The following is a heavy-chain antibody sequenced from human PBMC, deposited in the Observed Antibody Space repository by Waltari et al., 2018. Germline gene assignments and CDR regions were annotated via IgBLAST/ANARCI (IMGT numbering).Heavy chain of an antibody. CDR3: AGRTVAGTTSDWYFDL. CDR2: MNPNSGNT. Sequence: QVQLVQSGAEVKKPGASVKVSCKASGYTFTSYDINWVRPATGQGLEWMGWMNPNSGNTGDAQKFQGRVTMTRNTSISTAYMELSSLRSEDTAVYYCAGRTVAGTTSDWYFDLWGRGTLVTVSS. CDR1: GYTFTSYD. D-gene: IGHD6-19*01. J-gene: IGHJ2*01. V-gene: IGHV1-8*01.